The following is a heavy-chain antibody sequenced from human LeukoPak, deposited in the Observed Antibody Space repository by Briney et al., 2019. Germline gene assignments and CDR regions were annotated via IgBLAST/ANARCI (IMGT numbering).Heavy chain of an antibody. V-gene: IGHV3-23*01. Sequence: GGSLRLSCAASGFTFSGYAMSWVRQAPGKGLEWVSGISGRGDNTYYADSVEGRFTISRDNSKNTLRLQMNSLRDEDTAVYYCAKRVQGNTGPFHCWGQGTPASVSS. D-gene: IGHD4-23*01. CDR1: GFTFSGYA. J-gene: IGHJ4*02. CDR2: ISGRGDNT. CDR3: AKRVQGNTGPFHC.